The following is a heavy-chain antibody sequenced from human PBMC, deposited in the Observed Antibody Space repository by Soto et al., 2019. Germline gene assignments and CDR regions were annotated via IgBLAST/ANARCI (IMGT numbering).Heavy chain of an antibody. CDR3: AKAKNDYNWDNRPPFDY. CDR1: GFTLSNYA. Sequence: GGSLRLSCEASGFTLSNYAMTWVRQAPGKGLEWVSLISANDVGTYYAESVKTRFTISTDQSRNTVYLQMDSLRADDTAIYYCAKAKNDYNWDNRPPFDYWGQGTLVTVSS. D-gene: IGHD1-20*01. J-gene: IGHJ4*02. V-gene: IGHV3-23*01. CDR2: ISANDVGT.